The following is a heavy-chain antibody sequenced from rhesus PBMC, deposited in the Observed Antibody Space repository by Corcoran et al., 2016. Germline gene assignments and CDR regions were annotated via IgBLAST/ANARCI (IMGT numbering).Heavy chain of an antibody. J-gene: IGHJ6*01. CDR1: GGSIGDSYG. V-gene: IGHV4S10*01. D-gene: IGHD1-26*01. CDR2: LYGSSTST. Sequence: VQLQEWGPGVVKPSESLSLTCAVSGGSIGDSYGWSWLRQPPGKGLEWIGYLYGSSTSTNDNPSLKSRVTIPKDPSKNQFSLKLSSVTAADTAVYDCARDSNNCNYGSVDSWGQGVVVTVSS. CDR3: ARDSNNCNYGSVDS.